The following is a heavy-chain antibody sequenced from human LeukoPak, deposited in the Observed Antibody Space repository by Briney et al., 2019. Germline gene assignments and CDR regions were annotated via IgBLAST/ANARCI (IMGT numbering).Heavy chain of an antibody. CDR3: AKYSSSWYSSPFDY. CDR1: GFTFSSYA. V-gene: IGHV3-23*01. Sequence: GGSLRLSCAASGFTFSSYAMSWVRQAPGKGLEWVSAISGSGGSTYYADSVRGRFTISRDNSKNTLYLQMNSLRAEDTAVYYCAKYSSSWYSSPFDYWGQGTLVTVSS. D-gene: IGHD6-13*01. CDR2: ISGSGGST. J-gene: IGHJ4*02.